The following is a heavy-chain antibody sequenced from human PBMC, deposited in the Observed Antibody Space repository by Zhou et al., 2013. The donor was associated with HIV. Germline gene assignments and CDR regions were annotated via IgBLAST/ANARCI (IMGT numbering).Heavy chain of an antibody. V-gene: IGHV1-69*04. CDR3: ARDQDYGDVSLDY. CDR1: GGTFSSYA. D-gene: IGHD4-17*01. Sequence: QVQLVQSGAEVKKPGSSVKVSCKASGGTFSSYAISWVRQAPGQGLEWMGRIIPILGIANYAQKFQGRVTITADKSTSTAYMELSSLRSEDTAVYYCARDQDYGDVSLDYWGPGEPWSPSPQ. J-gene: IGHJ4*02. CDR2: IIPILGIA.